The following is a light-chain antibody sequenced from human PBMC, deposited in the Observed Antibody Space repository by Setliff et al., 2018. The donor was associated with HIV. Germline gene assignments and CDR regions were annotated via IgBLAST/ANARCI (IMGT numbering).Light chain of an antibody. CDR3: CSYAGSNTYV. CDR2: DVT. CDR1: SSDIGAYDY. J-gene: IGLJ1*01. Sequence: QSVLTQPRSVSGSPGQSVTISCTGASSDIGAYDYVSWFQQSPGKAPLLIIYDVTRRPSGVPDRFSGSRSGNTASLTISGLQADDEAYYYCCSYAGSNTYVFGTGTKVTVL. V-gene: IGLV2-11*01.